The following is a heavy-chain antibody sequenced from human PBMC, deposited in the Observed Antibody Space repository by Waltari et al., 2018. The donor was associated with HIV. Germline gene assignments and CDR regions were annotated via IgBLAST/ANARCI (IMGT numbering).Heavy chain of an antibody. D-gene: IGHD3-3*01. CDR2: IYYSGDV. CDR3: ARTYYDFWSGYSPSFDY. V-gene: IGHV4-38-2*01. Sequence: QVQLQESGPGLVKPSGTLSLTCSVSGLSISSGYYWGWIRQPPGEGLEWVGSIYYSGDVHYNPSLKSRLNISVDASKNLFSLSLNSVTAADTAIYYCARTYYDFWSGYSPSFDYWGRGILVTVSS. J-gene: IGHJ4*02. CDR1: GLSISSGYY.